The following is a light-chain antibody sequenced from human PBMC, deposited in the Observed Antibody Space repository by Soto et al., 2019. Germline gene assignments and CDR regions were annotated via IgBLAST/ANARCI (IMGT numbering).Light chain of an antibody. CDR1: QPINSW. CDR2: AAS. Sequence: DIQMTQSPSSVSASVGDRVTITCRASQPINSWLAWYQQKRGKAPKLLIYAASSLQSGVPSRFSGSGSGTDFTLTINSVQPEDFATYYCQQTQTFPFSFGGGTKVEIK. J-gene: IGKJ4*01. CDR3: QQTQTFPFS. V-gene: IGKV1D-12*01.